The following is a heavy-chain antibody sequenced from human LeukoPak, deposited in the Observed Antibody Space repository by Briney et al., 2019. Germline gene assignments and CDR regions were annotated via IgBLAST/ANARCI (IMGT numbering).Heavy chain of an antibody. CDR1: GYSISSGYY. J-gene: IGHJ4*02. CDR2: IYHSGST. Sequence: SETLSLTCTVSGYSISSGYYWGWIRQPPGKGLEWIGSIYHSGSTYYNPSLKSRVTISVDTSKNQFSLKLSSVTAADTAVYYCARVASYGPFDYWGQGTLVTVSS. CDR3: ARVASYGPFDY. V-gene: IGHV4-38-2*02. D-gene: IGHD5-18*01.